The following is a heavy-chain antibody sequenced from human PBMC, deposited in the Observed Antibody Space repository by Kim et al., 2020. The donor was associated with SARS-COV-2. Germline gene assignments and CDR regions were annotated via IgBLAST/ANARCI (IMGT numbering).Heavy chain of an antibody. CDR1: GGSISSSDYY. CDR3: ARHLRNWYFDL. V-gene: IGHV4-39*01. J-gene: IGHJ2*01. Sequence: SETLSLTCSVSGGSISSSDYYWGWIRQPPGKGLEWIATIYYSGSTYYNPSLKGRVTISVDTSKKQFSLRLSSVTAADAAVYYCARHLRNWYFDLWGRGPLVTVSS. CDR2: IYYSGST.